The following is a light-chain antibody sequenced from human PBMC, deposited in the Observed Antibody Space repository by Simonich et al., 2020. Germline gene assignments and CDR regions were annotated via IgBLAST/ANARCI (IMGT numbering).Light chain of an antibody. CDR3: QQYYSTPFT. CDR1: QSVLYSSNHKNY. Sequence: DIVMTQSPDSLALSLGERATINCKSSQSVLYSSNHKNYLAWYPQKPGQPPKLLIYWASTRESGVPDRFIGSGSGTDFTLTISSLQAEDVAVYYCQQYYSTPFTFGPGTKVDI. J-gene: IGKJ3*01. CDR2: WAS. V-gene: IGKV4-1*01.